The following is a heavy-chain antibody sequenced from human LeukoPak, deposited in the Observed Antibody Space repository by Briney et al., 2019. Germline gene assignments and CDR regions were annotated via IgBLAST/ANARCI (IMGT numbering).Heavy chain of an antibody. Sequence: ASVKVSCKASGYTFTIYAISWVRQAPGQGLEWIGWISAYNGNTNYAQKLQGRVTMTTDTSTSTAYMELRSLRSDDTAVYYCARDHSPPYYYDSSGRTTPDAFDIWGQGTMVTVSS. CDR2: ISAYNGNT. V-gene: IGHV1-18*01. CDR1: GYTFTIYA. CDR3: ARDHSPPYYYDSSGRTTPDAFDI. J-gene: IGHJ3*02. D-gene: IGHD3-22*01.